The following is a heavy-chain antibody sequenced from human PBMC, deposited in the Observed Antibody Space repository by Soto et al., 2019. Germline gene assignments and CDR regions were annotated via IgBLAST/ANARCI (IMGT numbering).Heavy chain of an antibody. J-gene: IGHJ4*02. CDR2: ISGSGGST. D-gene: IGHD4-17*01. Sequence: GVLRLSCAASGFTFSSYAMSWVRQAPGKGLEWVSAISGSGGSTYYADSVKGRFTISRDNSKNTLYLQMNSLRAEDTAVYYCAKQPYYGDFGLFDYWGQGTLVTVSS. CDR3: AKQPYYGDFGLFDY. V-gene: IGHV3-23*01. CDR1: GFTFSSYA.